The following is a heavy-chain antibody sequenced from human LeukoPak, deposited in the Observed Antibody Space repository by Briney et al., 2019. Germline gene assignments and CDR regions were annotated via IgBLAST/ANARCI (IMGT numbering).Heavy chain of an antibody. V-gene: IGHV3-30*03. CDR3: ARIRGPYYYYYMDV. CDR2: ISYDGSNK. Sequence: GRSLRLSCAASGFTFSSYGMHWVRQAPGKGLEWVAVISYDGSNKYCADSVKGRFTISRGNSKNTLYLQMNSLRAEDTAVYYCARIRGPYYYYYMDVWGKGTTVTVSS. D-gene: IGHD3-16*01. CDR1: GFTFSSYG. J-gene: IGHJ6*03.